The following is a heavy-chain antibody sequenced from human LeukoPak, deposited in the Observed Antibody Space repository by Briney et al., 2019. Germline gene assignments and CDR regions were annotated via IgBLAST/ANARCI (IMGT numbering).Heavy chain of an antibody. CDR1: GFTFSSYA. J-gene: IGHJ4*02. V-gene: IGHV3-23*01. Sequence: GGSLRLSCAASGFTFSSYAMSWVRQAPGKGLEWVSAISGSGGSTYYADSVKGRFTISRDNSKNTLYLQMNSLRAEDTAVYYCARDPVPQTYGRIAAAGKGDYWGQGTLVTVSS. CDR2: ISGSGGST. D-gene: IGHD6-13*01. CDR3: ARDPVPQTYGRIAAAGKGDY.